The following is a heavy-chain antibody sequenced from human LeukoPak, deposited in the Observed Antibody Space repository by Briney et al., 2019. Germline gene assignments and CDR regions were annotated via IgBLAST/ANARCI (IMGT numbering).Heavy chain of an antibody. V-gene: IGHV1-8*01. J-gene: IGHJ3*02. CDR2: MNPNSGRT. CDR1: GYTLTSYD. Sequence: ASVKVSCKASGYTLTSYDINWVRQATGQGLEWMGWMNPNSGRTGYAQNFQGRITITRNTSISTAYMELSSLRSEDTAVYYCARELPTTVIQDDAFDIWGQGTMVTVSS. D-gene: IGHD4-17*01. CDR3: ARELPTTVIQDDAFDI.